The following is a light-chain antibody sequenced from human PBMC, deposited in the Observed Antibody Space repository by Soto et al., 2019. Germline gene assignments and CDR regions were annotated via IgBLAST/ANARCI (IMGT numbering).Light chain of an antibody. CDR1: QSVSNNY. J-gene: IGKJ1*01. CDR3: QHYAASPRT. Sequence: EVVLTQSPGTLSLSPRERATLSCRASQSVSNNYLAWYQHKPGQAPRLLIYGASNRAPGIPDRFSGSGSGPDLTLTISRLEPEDFAVYYCQHYAASPRTFGQGTLVEVK. CDR2: GAS. V-gene: IGKV3-20*01.